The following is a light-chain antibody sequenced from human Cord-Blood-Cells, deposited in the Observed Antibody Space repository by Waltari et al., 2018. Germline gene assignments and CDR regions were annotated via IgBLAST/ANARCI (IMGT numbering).Light chain of an antibody. CDR1: SGHSSYA. J-gene: IGLJ3*02. CDR3: QTWGTGIQV. V-gene: IGLV4-69*01. CDR2: HNSDGSD. Sequence: QLVLTQSPSASASLGASFKLTCTLSSGHSSYAIAWHQQQPGKGPRYLMKHNSDGSDSKGDGVPDRFSDSSAGAGRYLTISSLQSEDEADYYCQTWGTGIQVFGGGTKLTVL.